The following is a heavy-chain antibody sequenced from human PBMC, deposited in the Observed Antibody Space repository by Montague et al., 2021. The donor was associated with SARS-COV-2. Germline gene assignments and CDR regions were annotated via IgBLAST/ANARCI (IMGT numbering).Heavy chain of an antibody. Sequence: SETLSLTCSVSGDSMSSDRYYWGWIRQPPGKGLEWITCIFSAGDTYYNPSLKSRVTISLDTSKNQFSLNLDSVTAADTAVYYCARQGLGFCSGGSCFSTLAFWGHGILVTVSS. CDR1: GDSMSSDRYY. V-gene: IGHV4-39*01. J-gene: IGHJ4*01. CDR2: IFSAGDT. CDR3: ARQGLGFCSGGSCFSTLAF. D-gene: IGHD2-15*01.